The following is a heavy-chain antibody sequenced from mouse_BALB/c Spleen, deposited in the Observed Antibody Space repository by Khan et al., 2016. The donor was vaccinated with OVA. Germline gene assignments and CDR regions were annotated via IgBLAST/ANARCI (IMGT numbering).Heavy chain of an antibody. J-gene: IGHJ2*01. CDR1: SYSITSDYA. Sequence: EVQLQESGAGLVKPSQSLSLTCTATSYSITSDYAWNWIRQFPGNKLELIGYLSYSGSTSYNPSLKSRISITRDKSKNQFFLQLNSVTTEDTATYKCARTIMANWGQGTTLTVSS. CDR3: ARTIMAN. V-gene: IGHV3-2*02. CDR2: LSYSGST.